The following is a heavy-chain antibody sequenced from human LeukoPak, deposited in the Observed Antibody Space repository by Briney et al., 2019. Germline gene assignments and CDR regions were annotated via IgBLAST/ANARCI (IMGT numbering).Heavy chain of an antibody. J-gene: IGHJ4*02. Sequence: GRSLRLSCAASGFTFSSYGMHWVRQAPGKGLEWVAVISYDGSNKYYADSVKGRFTISRDNSKNTLYLQMNSLRAEDTAVYYCAKDGADISTGYNYFDYWGQGTLVTVSS. V-gene: IGHV3-30*18. CDR1: GFTFSSYG. CDR2: ISYDGSNK. CDR3: AKDGADISTGYNYFDY. D-gene: IGHD3-9*01.